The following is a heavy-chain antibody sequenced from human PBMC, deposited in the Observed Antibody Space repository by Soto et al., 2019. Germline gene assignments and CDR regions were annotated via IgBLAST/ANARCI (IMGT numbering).Heavy chain of an antibody. J-gene: IGHJ3*02. D-gene: IGHD4-17*01. CDR3: ARVALGATVTTGAFDI. V-gene: IGHV1-18*01. CDR2: ISAYNGNT. CDR1: GYTFTSYG. Sequence: QVQLVQSGAEVKKPGASVKVSCKASGYTFTSYGISWVRQAPGQGLEWMGWISAYNGNTNYAQKLQGRVTMTADTSTSTAYMELRSLRSDDTAVYYCARVALGATVTTGAFDIWGQGTMVTVSS.